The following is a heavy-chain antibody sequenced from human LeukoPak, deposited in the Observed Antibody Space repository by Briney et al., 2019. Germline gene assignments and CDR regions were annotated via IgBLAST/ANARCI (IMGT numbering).Heavy chain of an antibody. D-gene: IGHD6-13*01. CDR2: TYYSGST. Sequence: SETLSLTCTVSGGSISSGDYYWSWIRQPPGKGLEWIGYTYYSGSTYYNPSLKSRVTISVDTSKNQFSLKLSSVTAADTAVYYCARETAHRIAAARNWFDPWGQGTLVTVSS. CDR1: GGSISSGDYY. V-gene: IGHV4-30-4*01. J-gene: IGHJ5*02. CDR3: ARETAHRIAAARNWFDP.